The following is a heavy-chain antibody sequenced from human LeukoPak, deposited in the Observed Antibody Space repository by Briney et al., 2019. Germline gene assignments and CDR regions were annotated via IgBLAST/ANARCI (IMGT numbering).Heavy chain of an antibody. CDR2: IGYSGDT. Sequence: SETLSLTCTVSGGSISNAAYYWSWVRQHPGKGLEWIGYIGYSGDTYYNPSLRSRVTISVDTSKNQFSLGLNSETAADTAVYYCARVEAATTNPRFDPWGQGTLVTVSS. CDR3: ARVEAATTNPRFDP. V-gene: IGHV4-31*03. J-gene: IGHJ5*02. CDR1: GGSISNAAYY. D-gene: IGHD5-24*01.